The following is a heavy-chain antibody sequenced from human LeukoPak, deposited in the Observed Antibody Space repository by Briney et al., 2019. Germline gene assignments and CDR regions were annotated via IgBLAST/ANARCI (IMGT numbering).Heavy chain of an antibody. Sequence: GGSLRLSCAASGFTFSSYGMHWVRQAPGKGLEWVAVISYDGSNKYYADSVKGRFTISRDNSKNTLYLQMNSLRAEDTAVYHCAKTRLAYCGGDCYSYAFDIWGQGTMVTVSS. CDR2: ISYDGSNK. V-gene: IGHV3-30*18. CDR1: GFTFSSYG. J-gene: IGHJ3*02. CDR3: AKTRLAYCGGDCYSYAFDI. D-gene: IGHD2-21*02.